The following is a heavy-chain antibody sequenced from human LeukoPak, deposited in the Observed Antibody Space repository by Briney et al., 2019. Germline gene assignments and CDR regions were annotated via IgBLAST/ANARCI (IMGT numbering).Heavy chain of an antibody. Sequence: SLETLSLTCTVSGGSISGNYWSWIRQPPGQGLEWIAYIHSSGYTNYNPSLKSRVTISVDTSNNQFSLKVTSVTAADTAMYYCTKRQGPTSGSYDYFDPWGQGALVTVSS. D-gene: IGHD1-26*01. J-gene: IGHJ5*02. CDR1: GGSISGNY. CDR2: IHSSGYT. CDR3: TKRQGPTSGSYDYFDP. V-gene: IGHV4-4*09.